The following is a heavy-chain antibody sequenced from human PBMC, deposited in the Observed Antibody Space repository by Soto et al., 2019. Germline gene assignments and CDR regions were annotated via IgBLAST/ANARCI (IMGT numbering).Heavy chain of an antibody. V-gene: IGHV1-3*01. CDR2: INAGNGNT. CDR1: GFSVIDYS. J-gene: IGHJ1*01. Sequence: ASVKVSCKASGFSVIDYSILWVRQAPGQSLEWLGWINAGNGNTKYSHKFQDRVTITSDTSATTTYMELRSLRSEDTAVFYCARSAKKTWLPDFWGQGTLVTVSS. D-gene: IGHD5-12*01. CDR3: ARSAKKTWLPDF.